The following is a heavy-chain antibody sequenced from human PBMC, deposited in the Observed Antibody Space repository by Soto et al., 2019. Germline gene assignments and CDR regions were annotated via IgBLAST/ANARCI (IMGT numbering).Heavy chain of an antibody. J-gene: IGHJ5*02. CDR2: ISSSGSTI. Sequence: GGSLRLSCAASGFTFSDYYISWIRQAPGKGLEWVSYISSSGSTIYYADSVKGRFTISRDNAKNSLYLQMNSLRAEDTAVYYCARDRVGATSWFDPWGQGTLVTVSS. CDR1: GFTFSDYY. V-gene: IGHV3-11*01. CDR3: ARDRVGATSWFDP. D-gene: IGHD1-26*01.